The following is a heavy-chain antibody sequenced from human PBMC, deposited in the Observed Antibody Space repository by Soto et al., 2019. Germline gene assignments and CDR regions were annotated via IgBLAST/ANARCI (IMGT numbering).Heavy chain of an antibody. CDR2: IIPLFGTT. Sequence: QVQLVQSGAEVKTPGSSVKVSCKASGDSFSSSTISWVRQAPGQGLEWMGRIIPLFGTTNYAQKFQDRVTITPDDSTSTAHMELRSRTSQDTPVYYCASPLPDIVLGGASTPGPPEHWGQGTLVTVSS. V-gene: IGHV1-69*01. CDR1: GDSFSSST. J-gene: IGHJ4*02. D-gene: IGHD2-15*01. CDR3: ASPLPDIVLGGASTPGPPEH.